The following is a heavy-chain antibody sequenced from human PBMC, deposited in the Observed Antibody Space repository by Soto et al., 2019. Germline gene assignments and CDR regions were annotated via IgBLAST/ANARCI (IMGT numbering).Heavy chain of an antibody. CDR2: IYDSGST. V-gene: IGHV4-30-2*01. CDR1: GGSISSGGYS. J-gene: IGHJ4*02. D-gene: IGHD4-17*01. CDR3: ARGALRWSTSWDFDY. Sequence: SETLSLTCAVSGGSISSGGYSWSWIRQPPGKSLEWIGYIYDSGSTYYNPSLKSRVTISVDRSKNQFSLKLSSVTAADTAVYYCARGALRWSTSWDFDYWGQGILVTVSS.